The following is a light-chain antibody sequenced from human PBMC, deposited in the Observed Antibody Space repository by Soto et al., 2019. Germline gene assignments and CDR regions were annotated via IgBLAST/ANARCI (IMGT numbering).Light chain of an antibody. J-gene: IGKJ4*01. CDR2: GAS. Sequence: IGLTQSPGTLSLSTGERATLSCRASQSVSSSYLAWYQQKPGQAPRLLIYGASSRATGIPDRFSGSGSGTDFTLTFSRLEPEDFAVYYCQQYGSSPKLTFGGVTKVDIK. V-gene: IGKV3-20*01. CDR1: QSVSSSY. CDR3: QQYGSSPKLT.